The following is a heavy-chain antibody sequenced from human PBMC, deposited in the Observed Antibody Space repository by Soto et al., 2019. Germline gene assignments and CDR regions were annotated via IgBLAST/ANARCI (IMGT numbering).Heavy chain of an antibody. CDR1: GGTFSSYT. Sequence: QVQLVQSGAEVKKPGSSVKVSCKASGGTFSSYTISWVRQAPGQGLEWMGRIIPILGIANYAQKFQGRVPITANKSTSTAYMELSSLRSEDTAVYYCAREGGVVRGAPIDYWGQGTLVTVSS. CDR2: IIPILGIA. CDR3: AREGGVVRGAPIDY. V-gene: IGHV1-69*08. J-gene: IGHJ4*02. D-gene: IGHD3-10*01.